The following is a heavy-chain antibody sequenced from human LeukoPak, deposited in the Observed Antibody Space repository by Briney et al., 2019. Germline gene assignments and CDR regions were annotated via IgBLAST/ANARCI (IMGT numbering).Heavy chain of an antibody. D-gene: IGHD1-14*01. V-gene: IGHV4-59*01. CDR1: GGSISSYY. CDR3: ARGQDLRGSPTMSPVYY. CDR2: VYYSGST. Sequence: PSETLSLTCTVSGGSISSYYWSWIRQPPGKGLEWIGYVYYSGSTYYNPSLKSRVTISVDTSKKQFSLKLTSVTTADTAVYYCARGQDLRGSPTMSPVYYWGQGTRVTVS. J-gene: IGHJ4*02.